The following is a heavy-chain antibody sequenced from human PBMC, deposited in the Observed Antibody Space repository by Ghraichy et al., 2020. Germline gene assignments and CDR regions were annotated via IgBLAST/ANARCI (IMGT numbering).Heavy chain of an antibody. V-gene: IGHV3-23*01. J-gene: IGHJ6*02. CDR1: GFTFSGYA. CDR3: AKGHPWD. CDR2: ITSTGGST. Sequence: GGSLRLSCAASGFTFSGYAMSWVRQAPGKGLEWVSAITSTGGSTYYADSVKGRFTISRDNSKNTLYLQMHSLRVEDTAVYYCAKGHPWDWGQGTTVTVSS. D-gene: IGHD1-26*01.